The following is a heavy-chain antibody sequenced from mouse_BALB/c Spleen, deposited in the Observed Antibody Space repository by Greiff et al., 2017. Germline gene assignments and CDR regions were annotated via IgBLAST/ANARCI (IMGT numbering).Heavy chain of an antibody. V-gene: IGHV2-9*02. Sequence: VKVVESGPGLVAPSQSLSITCTVSGFSLTSYGVHWVRQPPGNGLEWLGVIWAGGITNYNSALMSRLSISKDNAKSQVFLKMNSLQTDDTAMYYCAREGGYRYDDGPWFAYWGQGTLVTVSA. CDR1: GFSLTSYG. CDR3: AREGGYRYDDGPWFAY. CDR2: IWAGGIT. J-gene: IGHJ3*01. D-gene: IGHD2-14*01.